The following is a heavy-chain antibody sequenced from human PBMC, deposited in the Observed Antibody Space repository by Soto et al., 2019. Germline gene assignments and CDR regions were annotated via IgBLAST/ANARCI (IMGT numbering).Heavy chain of an antibody. CDR3: ARALAYCGGDRYSSVGGDIEVYYYGMDV. CDR2: ISSSSSYI. J-gene: IGHJ6*02. D-gene: IGHD2-21*02. Sequence: GGSLRLSCAASGFTFSSYSMNWVRQAPGKGLEWVSSISSSSSYIYCADSVKGRFTISRDNAKNSLYLQMNSLRAEDTAVYYCARALAYCGGDRYSSVGGDIEVYYYGMDVWGQGTTVTVSS. CDR1: GFTFSSYS. V-gene: IGHV3-21*01.